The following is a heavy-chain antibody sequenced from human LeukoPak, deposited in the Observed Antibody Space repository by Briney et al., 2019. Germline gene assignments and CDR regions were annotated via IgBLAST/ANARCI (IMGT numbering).Heavy chain of an antibody. D-gene: IGHD2-15*01. CDR1: GFPFSSYS. V-gene: IGHV3-21*01. J-gene: IGHJ4*02. Sequence: GGSLRLSCAASGFPFSSYSMNWVRQAPGKGLEWVSSISSSGSYIYYADSLKGRFTISRDNAKNSLYLQMNSLRAEDTAVYYCARGIYCSGGSCYSGHIDYWGQGTLVTVSS. CDR3: ARGIYCSGGSCYSGHIDY. CDR2: ISSSGSYI.